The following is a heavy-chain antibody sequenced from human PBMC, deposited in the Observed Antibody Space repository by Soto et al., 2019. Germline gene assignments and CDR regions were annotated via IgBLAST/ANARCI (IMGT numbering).Heavy chain of an antibody. D-gene: IGHD2-2*01. J-gene: IGHJ4*02. CDR1: GGSISSGGYY. CDR2: IYYSGST. Sequence: PSETLSLTCTVSGGSISSGGYYCSWIRQHPGKGLEWIGYIYYSGSTYYNPSLKSRVTISVDTSKNQFSLKLSSVTAADTAVYYCARGRDIVVVPAAMPSVTYYFDYWGQGTLVTVSS. V-gene: IGHV4-31*03. CDR3: ARGRDIVVVPAAMPSVTYYFDY.